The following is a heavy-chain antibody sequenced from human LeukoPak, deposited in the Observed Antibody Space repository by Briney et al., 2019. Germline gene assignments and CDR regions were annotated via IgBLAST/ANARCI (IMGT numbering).Heavy chain of an antibody. Sequence: PSQTLSLTCTVSGGSISSGSYYWSWIRQPAGKGLEWIGRIYTSGSTNYNPSLKSRVTISVDTSKNQFSLKLSSVTAADTAVYYCARGRKYRNGYTVTELGSGYFDYWGQGTLVTVSS. V-gene: IGHV4-61*02. J-gene: IGHJ4*02. CDR1: GGSISSGSYY. CDR2: IYTSGST. CDR3: ARGRKYRNGYTVTELGSGYFDY. D-gene: IGHD5-18*01.